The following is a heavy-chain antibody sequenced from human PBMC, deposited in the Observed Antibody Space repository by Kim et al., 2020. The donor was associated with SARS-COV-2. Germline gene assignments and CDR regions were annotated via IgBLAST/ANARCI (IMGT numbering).Heavy chain of an antibody. CDR1: GFTFSNAW. CDR2: IKSKTDGATT. J-gene: IGHJ3*02. D-gene: IGHD3-22*01. V-gene: IGHV3-15*01. Sequence: GGSLRLSCAASGFTFSNAWMSWVRQAPGKGLEWVGRIKSKTDGATTVYAAPVKGRFTISRDDSKHTLYMQMNSLKTEDTAVYYCTKDYGVSYDSSGYYSFTLSKACDIGGQGTMLTVSS. CDR3: TKDYGVSYDSSGYYSFTLSKACDI.